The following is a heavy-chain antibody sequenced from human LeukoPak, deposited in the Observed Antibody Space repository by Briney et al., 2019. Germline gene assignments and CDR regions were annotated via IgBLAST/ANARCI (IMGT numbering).Heavy chain of an antibody. Sequence: ASVKVSCKASGYTFTGYYMHWVRQAPGQGLEWMGWINPNSGGTNYAQKFQGRVTMTRDTSTSTVYMELSSLRSEDTAVYYCARVQRWQGPFGYWGQGTLVTVSS. J-gene: IGHJ4*02. CDR3: ARVQRWQGPFGY. CDR1: GYTFTGYY. V-gene: IGHV1-2*02. CDR2: INPNSGGT. D-gene: IGHD2-15*01.